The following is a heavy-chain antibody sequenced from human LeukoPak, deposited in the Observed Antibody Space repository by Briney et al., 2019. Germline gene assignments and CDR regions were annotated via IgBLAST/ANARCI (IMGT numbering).Heavy chain of an antibody. CDR2: INHSGST. Sequence: PSETLSLTCAVYGGSFGGYYWSWIRQPPGKGLEWIGEINHSGSTNYNPSLKSRVTISVDTSKHQFSLKLSSVTAADTAVYYCARAGYYYDSSGYSAIDYWGQGTLVTVSS. CDR3: ARAGYYYDSSGYSAIDY. D-gene: IGHD3-22*01. CDR1: GGSFGGYY. V-gene: IGHV4-34*01. J-gene: IGHJ4*02.